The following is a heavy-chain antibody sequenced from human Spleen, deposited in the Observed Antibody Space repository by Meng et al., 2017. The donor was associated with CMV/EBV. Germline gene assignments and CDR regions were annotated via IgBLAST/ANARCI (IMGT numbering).Heavy chain of an antibody. V-gene: IGHV4-61*08. J-gene: IGHJ4*02. Sequence: SETLSLTCTVSGGSISSGGYYWSWIRQPPGKGLEWIGYIHSSGSTNYNPSLRSRVTLSLDTSKNQFSLKLSSVTAADTAVYYCARRPWGGLDYWGQGALVTVSS. CDR3: ARRPWGGLDY. D-gene: IGHD3-16*01. CDR2: IHSSGST. CDR1: GGSISSGGYY.